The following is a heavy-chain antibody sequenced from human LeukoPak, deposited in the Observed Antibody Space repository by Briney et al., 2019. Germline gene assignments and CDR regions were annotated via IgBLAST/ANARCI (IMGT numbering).Heavy chain of an antibody. V-gene: IGHV3-23*01. Sequence: GGSLRLSCAASGFTFSNSALSWVRQAPGKGLEWVSDISGSGGNTYYADSVKGRFTISRDNSKNTLYLQMNRLRAEDTAVYYCAPKVVGSTPFDYWGQGTLVTVSS. CDR1: GFTFSNSA. CDR2: ISGSGGNT. D-gene: IGHD2-15*01. J-gene: IGHJ4*02. CDR3: APKVVGSTPFDY.